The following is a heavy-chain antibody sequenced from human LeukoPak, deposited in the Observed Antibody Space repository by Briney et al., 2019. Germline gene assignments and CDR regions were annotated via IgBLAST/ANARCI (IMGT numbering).Heavy chain of an antibody. CDR2: IYYSGST. CDR3: ARQGTVTTYYYYYYGMDV. CDR1: GGSISSSSYY. Sequence: SETLSLTCTVSGGSISSSSYYWGWIRQPPGKGLEWIGSIYYSGSTYYNPSLKSRVTISVDTSKNRFSLKLSSVTAADTAVYYCARQGTVTTYYYYYYGMDVWGQGTTVTVSS. V-gene: IGHV4-39*01. J-gene: IGHJ6*02. D-gene: IGHD4-17*01.